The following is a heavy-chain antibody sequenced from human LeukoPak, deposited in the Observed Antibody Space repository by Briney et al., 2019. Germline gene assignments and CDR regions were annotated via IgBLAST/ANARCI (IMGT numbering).Heavy chain of an antibody. CDR2: IKKDGSEK. CDR3: ASITMVRGVRFDY. V-gene: IGHV3-7*01. CDR1: GITFSSSW. D-gene: IGHD3-10*01. J-gene: IGHJ4*02. Sequence: GGSLRLSCTASGITFSSSWMTWVRQAPGKGLEWAANIKKDGSEKYYVDSVKGRFTISRDNAKNSLFLQMNSLRAEDTAVYYCASITMVRGVRFDYWGQGTLVTVSS.